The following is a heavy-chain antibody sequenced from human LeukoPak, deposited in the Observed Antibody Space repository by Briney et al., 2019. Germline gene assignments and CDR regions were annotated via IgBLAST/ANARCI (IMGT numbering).Heavy chain of an antibody. V-gene: IGHV3-21*01. Sequence: KPGGSLRLSCAASGFSFSSYSMNWVRQAPGKGLEWVSSISSSSSSYIYYADSVKGRFTISRDNAKNSLYLQMNSLRAEDTAVYYCARVRSTPPGYMDVWGKGTTVTVSS. J-gene: IGHJ6*03. CDR1: GFSFSSYS. CDR2: ISSSSSSYI. CDR3: ARVRSTPPGYMDV. D-gene: IGHD3-3*01.